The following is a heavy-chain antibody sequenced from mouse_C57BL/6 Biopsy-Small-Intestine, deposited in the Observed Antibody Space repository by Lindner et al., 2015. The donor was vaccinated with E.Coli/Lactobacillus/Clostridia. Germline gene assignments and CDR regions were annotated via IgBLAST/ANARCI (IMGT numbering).Heavy chain of an antibody. CDR3: ARGYYSNSGYFDY. V-gene: IGHV1-14*01. D-gene: IGHD2-5*01. CDR2: IDPYNDGT. CDR1: GYTFTNYV. Sequence: VQLQESGPELVKPGTSVKMSCKASGYTFTNYVIHWVKQKPGQGLECIGYIDPYNDGTNYNGEFKGKATLTSDKSSSTAYMELSSLTSEDSAVYYCARGYYSNSGYFDYWGQGTTLTVSS. J-gene: IGHJ2*01.